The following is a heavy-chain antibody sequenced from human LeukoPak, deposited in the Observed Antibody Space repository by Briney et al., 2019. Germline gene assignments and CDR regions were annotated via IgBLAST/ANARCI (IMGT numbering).Heavy chain of an antibody. V-gene: IGHV3-66*02. D-gene: IGHD3-3*01. CDR1: GFTVSNNY. CDR3: ARVPNYDFWSGYLDY. J-gene: IGHJ4*02. Sequence: PGGSLRLSCAASGFTVSNNYMSWVRQAPGKGLEWVSVIYSGGSTYYADSVKGRFTISRDKSKNTLYLQMNSLRAEDTAVYYRARVPNYDFWSGYLDYWGQGTLVTVSS. CDR2: IYSGGST.